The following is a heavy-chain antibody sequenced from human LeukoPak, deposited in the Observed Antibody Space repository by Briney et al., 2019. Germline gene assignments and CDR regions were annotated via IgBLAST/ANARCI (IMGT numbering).Heavy chain of an antibody. CDR2: IYYSGST. CDR3: ARVGMATIPYYFDY. J-gene: IGHJ4*02. CDR1: GGSIGSYY. Sequence: SETLSLTCTVSGGSIGSYYWSWIRQPPGKGLEWIGYIYYSGSTNYNPSLKSRVTISVDTSKNQFSLKLSSVTAADTAVYYCARVGMATIPYYFDYWGQGTLVTVSS. D-gene: IGHD5-24*01. V-gene: IGHV4-59*01.